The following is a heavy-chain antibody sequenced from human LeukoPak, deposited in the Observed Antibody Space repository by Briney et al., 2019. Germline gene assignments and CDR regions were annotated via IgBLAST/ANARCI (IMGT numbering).Heavy chain of an antibody. CDR3: ARDQNFYDRTGEGYFQH. D-gene: IGHD3-22*01. CDR2: INQDGSVR. CDR1: GFNFGTFW. J-gene: IGHJ1*01. Sequence: PGGSLRLSCAASGFNFGTFWMSWVRQAPGRGLEWVAKINQDGSVRDYVNSVEGRFTISRDNANNFLYLQMNSLRADDAAVYYRARDQNFYDRTGEGYFQHWGQGTLVTVSS. V-gene: IGHV3-7*01.